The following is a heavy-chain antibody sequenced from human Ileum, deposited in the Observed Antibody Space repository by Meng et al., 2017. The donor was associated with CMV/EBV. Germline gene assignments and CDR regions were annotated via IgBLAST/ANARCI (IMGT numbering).Heavy chain of an antibody. CDR2: ISSSGSI. J-gene: IGHJ4*02. CDR1: HGSISYYS. V-gene: IGHV4-4*07. Sequence: QGHPREAGPRMLTPSALLSLPVSVTHGSISYYSWSWIRQPADKGLEWIGRISSSGSINYNPSLESRLTLSVDTSKKQLSLKLSSVTAADTAVYYCARAEADTGNFEYWGQGTLVTVSS. CDR3: ARAEADTGNFEY. D-gene: IGHD6-19*01.